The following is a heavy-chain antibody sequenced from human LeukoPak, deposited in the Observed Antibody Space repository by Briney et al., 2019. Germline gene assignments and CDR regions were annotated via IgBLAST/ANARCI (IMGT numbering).Heavy chain of an antibody. V-gene: IGHV3-23*01. Sequence: GGSLRLSCAASGFSVINYDMSWVRQAPGKGLEWVSGISNDGGRTYYADSVKGRLTISRDNSKNSLYLQMNSLRAEDTAIYYCAKGRIVGATSFDHWGQRSLVTVSS. CDR2: ISNDGGRT. CDR3: AKGRIVGATSFDH. D-gene: IGHD1-26*01. J-gene: IGHJ4*02. CDR1: GFSVINYD.